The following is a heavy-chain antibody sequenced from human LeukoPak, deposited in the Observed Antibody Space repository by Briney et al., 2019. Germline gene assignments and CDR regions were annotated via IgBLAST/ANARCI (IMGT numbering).Heavy chain of an antibody. D-gene: IGHD3-10*01. CDR3: ARAGPRAVGELYIYFDY. Sequence: SETLSLTCTVSGDSISSYDHYWSWIRQPPGKGLEWTVYISYSGGSYYNPSLKSRLDISLDTSKSQFSLRLSSVTAADTAVYYCARAGPRAVGELYIYFDYWGQGSLVTVSS. V-gene: IGHV4-30-4*01. J-gene: IGHJ4*02. CDR2: ISYSGGS. CDR1: GDSISSYDHY.